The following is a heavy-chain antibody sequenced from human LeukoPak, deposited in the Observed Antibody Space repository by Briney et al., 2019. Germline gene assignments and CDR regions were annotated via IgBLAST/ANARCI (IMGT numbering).Heavy chain of an antibody. V-gene: IGHV4-59*12. J-gene: IGHJ4*02. D-gene: IGHD1-1*01. Sequence: SETLSLTCTVSGGSISSYYWSWIRQPPGKGLEWIGYIYYSGSTNYNPSLKSRVTISVDTSKNQFSLKLSSVTAADTAVYYCARGLEGRGRVFDYWGQGTLVTVSS. CDR2: IYYSGST. CDR1: GGSISSYY. CDR3: ARGLEGRGRVFDY.